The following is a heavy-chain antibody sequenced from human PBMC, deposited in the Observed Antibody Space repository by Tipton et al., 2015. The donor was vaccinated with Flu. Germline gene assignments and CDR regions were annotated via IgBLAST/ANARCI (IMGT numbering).Heavy chain of an antibody. CDR1: GGSISSYY. D-gene: IGHD1-26*01. J-gene: IGHJ1*01. CDR3: AKSGSYLEYLQH. CDR2: IYTSGSP. Sequence: TLSLTCTVSGGSISSYYWSWIRQPAGKGLEWIGRIYTSGSPNYNPSLKSRVTMSVDTSKNQFSLKLTSVSAADTAVYYCAKSGSYLEYLQHWGQGTLVTVFS. V-gene: IGHV4-4*07.